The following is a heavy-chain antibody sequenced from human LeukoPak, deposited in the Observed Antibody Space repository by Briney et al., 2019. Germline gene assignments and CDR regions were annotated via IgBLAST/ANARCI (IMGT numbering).Heavy chain of an antibody. Sequence: SETLSLTCTVSGYSISSGYYWGWIRQPPGKGLEWIGSIYYSGSTYDNPSLKSRVTMSVDTSKNQFSLKLSSVTAADRAVYYCARAVIRDSSGGSHYYYMDVWGKGTTVIVSS. V-gene: IGHV4-38-2*02. J-gene: IGHJ6*03. D-gene: IGHD2-15*01. CDR1: GYSISSGYY. CDR2: IYYSGST. CDR3: ARAVIRDSSGGSHYYYMDV.